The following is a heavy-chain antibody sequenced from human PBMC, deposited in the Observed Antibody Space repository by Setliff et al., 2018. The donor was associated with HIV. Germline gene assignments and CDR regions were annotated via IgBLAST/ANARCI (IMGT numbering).Heavy chain of an antibody. V-gene: IGHV4-61*08. CDR3: ARHYGAVKSVVTVVAKYFPH. J-gene: IGHJ1*01. CDR1: GGSVSSGAYF. D-gene: IGHD2-21*02. Sequence: NPSETLSLTCTVSGGSVSSGAYFWSWIRQHPGKGLEWIGYIYYSGSTNYNPSLKSRVTISVDTSKNQFSLKLSSVTAADTAMYYCARHYGAVKSVVTVVAKYFPHWGQGTLVTVSS. CDR2: IYYSGST.